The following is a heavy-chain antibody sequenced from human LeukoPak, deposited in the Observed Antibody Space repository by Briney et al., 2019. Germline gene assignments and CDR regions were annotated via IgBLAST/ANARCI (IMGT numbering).Heavy chain of an antibody. D-gene: IGHD5-18*01. V-gene: IGHV3-23*01. CDR3: AKVIQPWLLVSGFDY. J-gene: IGHJ4*02. Sequence: GGSLRLSCAASGFTFSSYAMSWVRQAPGKGLEWVSAISGSGGSTYYADSVKGRFTISRDNSKNTLYLQMNSLRAEDTAVYYCAKVIQPWLLVSGFDYWGQGTLVTVSS. CDR1: GFTFSSYA. CDR2: ISGSGGST.